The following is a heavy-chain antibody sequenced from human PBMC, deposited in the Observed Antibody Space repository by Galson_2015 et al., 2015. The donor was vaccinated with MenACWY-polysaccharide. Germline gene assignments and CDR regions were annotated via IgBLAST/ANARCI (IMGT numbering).Heavy chain of an antibody. Sequence: SVKVSCKASGYTFTSCYVHWVRQAPGQGLEWVGIINPSTGSASYAQKFQGRVTMTRDTSTSTVYMELSSLRSEDTAVYYCARASSVGGFDYWGQGTLVTVSS. D-gene: IGHD4-23*01. CDR3: ARASSVGGFDY. V-gene: IGHV1-46*01. CDR1: GYTFTSCY. CDR2: INPSTGSA. J-gene: IGHJ4*02.